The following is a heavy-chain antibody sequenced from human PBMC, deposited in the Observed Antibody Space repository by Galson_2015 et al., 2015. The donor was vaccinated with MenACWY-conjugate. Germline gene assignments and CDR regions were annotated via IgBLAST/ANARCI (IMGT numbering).Heavy chain of an antibody. CDR3: ARDHGTMVRGVITNNWFDP. CDR1: GYTFTSFG. D-gene: IGHD3-10*01. V-gene: IGHV1-18*01. Sequence: SVKVSCEASGYTFTSFGISWVRQAPGQGVEWMGWISAYNGNTNYAQKIQGRVTMTTDTSTSTAYMELRSLRSDDTAVYYCARDHGTMVRGVITNNWFDPWGQGTLVTVSS. J-gene: IGHJ5*02. CDR2: ISAYNGNT.